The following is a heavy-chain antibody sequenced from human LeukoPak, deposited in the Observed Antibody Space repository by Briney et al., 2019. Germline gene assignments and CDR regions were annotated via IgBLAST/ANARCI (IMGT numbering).Heavy chain of an antibody. CDR1: GFTFSSYA. D-gene: IGHD3-22*01. Sequence: GGSLRLSCAASGFTFSSYAMSWVRQAPGRGLEWVSAISGSGGSTYYADSVKGRFTISRDNSKNTLYLQMNSLRAEDTAVYYCAKALRRYSSGYYFDYWGQGTLVTVSS. CDR3: AKALRRYSSGYYFDY. J-gene: IGHJ4*02. V-gene: IGHV3-23*01. CDR2: ISGSGGST.